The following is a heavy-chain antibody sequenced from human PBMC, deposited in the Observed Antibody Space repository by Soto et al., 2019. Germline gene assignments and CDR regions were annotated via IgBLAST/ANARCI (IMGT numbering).Heavy chain of an antibody. V-gene: IGHV2-5*02. J-gene: IGHJ4*02. Sequence: QITLKESGPTLVKPTQTLTLTCTFSGFSLSTSGVGVGWIHQPPGKALEWLALIYWDDDKRYSPSLKSRLTITKDTSKNQVVLTMTNMDPVDTATYYCAHSLVLVRAMVREYYFDYWGQGTLVTVSS. D-gene: IGHD3-10*01. CDR1: GFSLSTSGVG. CDR2: IYWDDDK. CDR3: AHSLVLVRAMVREYYFDY.